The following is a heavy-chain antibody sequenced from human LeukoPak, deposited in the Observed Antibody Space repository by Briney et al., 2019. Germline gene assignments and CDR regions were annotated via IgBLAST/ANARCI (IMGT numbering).Heavy chain of an antibody. D-gene: IGHD2-2*02. J-gene: IGHJ4*02. CDR2: IYYSGST. V-gene: IGHV4-39*07. CDR3: ARRRKDIVVVPAAIRSPFDY. Sequence: SETLSLTCTVSGGSISSSSYYWGWIRQPPGKGLEWIGSIYYSGSTYYNPSLKSRVTISVDTSKNQFSLKLSSVTAADTAVYYCARRRKDIVVVPAAIRSPFDYWGQGTLVTVSS. CDR1: GGSISSSSYY.